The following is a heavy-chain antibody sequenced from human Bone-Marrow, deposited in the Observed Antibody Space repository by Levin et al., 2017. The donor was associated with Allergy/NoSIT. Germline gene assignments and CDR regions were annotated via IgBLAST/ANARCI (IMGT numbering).Heavy chain of an antibody. CDR1: GFSVSDYF. CDR3: ARDSYCSGGSCPVGV. Sequence: GGSLRLSCAASGFSVSDYFMNWIRQAPGKGLEWVSYIGSSGGTINYADSVKGRFTISRDDATNSLYLEMNSLKADDTAVYYCARDSYCSGGSCPVGVWGQGTTVTVSS. V-gene: IGHV3-11*01. D-gene: IGHD2-15*01. J-gene: IGHJ6*02. CDR2: IGSSGGTI.